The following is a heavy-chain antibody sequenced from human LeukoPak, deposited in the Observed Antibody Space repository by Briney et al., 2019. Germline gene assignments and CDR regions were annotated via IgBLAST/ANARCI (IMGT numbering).Heavy chain of an antibody. D-gene: IGHD3-10*01. Sequence: GGSLRLSCAASGFSLGTYAMNWVRQAPGKGLEWVSSISSWSDYIYYADSVKGRFTISRDNAKNSLDLQMTSLRVEDTAVYYCSRGSTGNYYSWGQGTLVTVSS. J-gene: IGHJ4*02. CDR3: SRGSTGNYYS. CDR2: ISSWSDYI. V-gene: IGHV3-21*01. CDR1: GFSLGTYA.